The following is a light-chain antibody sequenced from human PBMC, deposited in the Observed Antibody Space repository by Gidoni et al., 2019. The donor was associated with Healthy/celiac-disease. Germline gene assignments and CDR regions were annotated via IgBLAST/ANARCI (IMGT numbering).Light chain of an antibody. J-gene: IGKJ1*01. V-gene: IGKV2-28*01. CDR2: LGS. CDR1: QSLLHSNVYYY. CDR3: MQALQTPRT. Sequence: DLVMTKSPLSLPVTPGEPAYISCRSSQSLLHSNVYYYLDWYLQNPGQSPQLLIDLGSNRASGVPDRFSGSGSGTDFTLKIRRVEAEDVGVYYCMQALQTPRTFGQXTKVEIK.